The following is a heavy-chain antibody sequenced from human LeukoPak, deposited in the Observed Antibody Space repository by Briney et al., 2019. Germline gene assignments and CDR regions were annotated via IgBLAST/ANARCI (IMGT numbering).Heavy chain of an antibody. CDR1: GFTFSSYS. D-gene: IGHD2-15*01. J-gene: IGHJ4*02. CDR2: ITSSVNYM. V-gene: IGHV3-21*01. CDR3: ARDRGYCSGGTCYPVYFDY. Sequence: GESLKISCAASGFTFSSYSMNWVRQAPGKGLEWVSSITSSVNYMYYADSVKGRFTISRDNAKNSLYLQMDSLRAEDTALYYCARDRGYCSGGTCYPVYFDYWGQGTLVTVSS.